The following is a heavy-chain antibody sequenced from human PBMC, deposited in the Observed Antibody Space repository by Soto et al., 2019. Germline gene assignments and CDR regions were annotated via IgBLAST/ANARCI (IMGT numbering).Heavy chain of an antibody. Sequence: GGSLKISCKGSGYSFTSYWMRWVRQMPGKGLEWMGRIDPSDSYTNYSPSFQGHVTISADKSISTAYLQWSSLKASDTAMYYCARRMVRGVTSYYGMDVWGQGTTVTVSS. CDR1: GYSFTSYW. CDR3: ARRMVRGVTSYYGMDV. J-gene: IGHJ6*02. V-gene: IGHV5-10-1*01. D-gene: IGHD3-10*01. CDR2: IDPSDSYT.